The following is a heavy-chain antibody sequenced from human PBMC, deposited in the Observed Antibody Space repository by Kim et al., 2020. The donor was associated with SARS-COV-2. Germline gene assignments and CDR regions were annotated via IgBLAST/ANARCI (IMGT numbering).Heavy chain of an antibody. Sequence: ASVKVSCKASGYTFTSYAMNWVRQAPGQGLEWMGWINTNTGNPTYAQGFTGRFVFSLDTSVSTAYLQISSLKAEDTAVYYCARDPVVSTIFGVVIRNPNYYGMDVWGQGTTVTVSS. CDR3: ARDPVVSTIFGVVIRNPNYYGMDV. CDR1: GYTFTSYA. V-gene: IGHV7-4-1*02. D-gene: IGHD3-3*01. J-gene: IGHJ6*02. CDR2: INTNTGNP.